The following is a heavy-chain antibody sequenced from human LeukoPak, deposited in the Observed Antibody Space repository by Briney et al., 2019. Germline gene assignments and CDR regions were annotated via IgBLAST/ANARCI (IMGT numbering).Heavy chain of an antibody. Sequence: GGSLRLSCAASGFTFSTKWMTWVRQAPGKGLEWVANIKPDGSVKFYVDSVKGRFTIPRDNARNSLYLQMNSLRAEDMAVYYCARGGSTSSWFWNDWGQGTLVTVSS. V-gene: IGHV3-7*01. CDR3: ARGGSTSSWFWND. CDR2: IKPDGSVK. D-gene: IGHD6-13*01. J-gene: IGHJ4*02. CDR1: GFTFSTKW.